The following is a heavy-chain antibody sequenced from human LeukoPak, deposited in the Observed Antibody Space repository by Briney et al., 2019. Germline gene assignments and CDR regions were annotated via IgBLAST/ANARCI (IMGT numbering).Heavy chain of an antibody. Sequence: GGSLRLSCAASGFTFSDYCMSWIRQAPGKGLEWVSYISSSGSTIYYADSVKGRFTISRDNAKNSLYLQMNSLRAEDTAVYYCARDLIRGARSFDYWGQGTLVTVSS. D-gene: IGHD3-10*01. CDR3: ARDLIRGARSFDY. CDR2: ISSSGSTI. J-gene: IGHJ4*02. V-gene: IGHV3-11*01. CDR1: GFTFSDYC.